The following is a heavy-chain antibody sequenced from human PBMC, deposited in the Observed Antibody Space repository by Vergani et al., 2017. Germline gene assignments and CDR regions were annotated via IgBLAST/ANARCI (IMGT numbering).Heavy chain of an antibody. V-gene: IGHV1-2*02. D-gene: IGHD1-26*01. CDR1: GYTFTDYY. Sequence: QVQLVQSGAEVKKSGASVKVSCTASGYTFTDYYMHWVRQAPGQGLEWMGWINPKSGGTNYAQKFQGRVTMTRDTSISTAYMELSRLRSDDTAVYYCARDHQGPTTLDYWGQGSLVTVSS. CDR3: ARDHQGPTTLDY. J-gene: IGHJ4*02. CDR2: INPKSGGT.